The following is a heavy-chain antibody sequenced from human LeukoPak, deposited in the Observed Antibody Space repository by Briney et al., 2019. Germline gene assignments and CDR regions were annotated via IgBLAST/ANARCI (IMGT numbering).Heavy chain of an antibody. D-gene: IGHD3-16*02. CDR1: GGSISSGSYY. CDR3: AREKSYGSIRADS. CDR2: IYASGGT. V-gene: IGHV4-61*09. J-gene: IGHJ4*02. Sequence: SETLSLTCTVSGGSISSGSYYWSWIRQPAGKGLEWIGHIYASGGTKYNPSLESRVTISIDTSKNQLSLRLSSVTAADTAVYYCAREKSYGSIRADSWGQGTLVAVSS.